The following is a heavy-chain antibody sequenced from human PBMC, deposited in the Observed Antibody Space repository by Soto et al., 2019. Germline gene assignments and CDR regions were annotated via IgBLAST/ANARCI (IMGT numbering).Heavy chain of an antibody. CDR3: ARHDSGGSYYYYYYMDV. D-gene: IGHD2-15*01. CDR1: GGSISSYY. Sequence: SETLSLTCTVSGGSISSYYWSWIRKPPGKGLEWIGYIYYSGSTNYNPSLKSRVTISVDTSKNQFSLKLSSVTAADTAVYYCARHDSGGSYYYYYYMDVWGKGTTVTVSS. J-gene: IGHJ6*03. V-gene: IGHV4-59*08. CDR2: IYYSGST.